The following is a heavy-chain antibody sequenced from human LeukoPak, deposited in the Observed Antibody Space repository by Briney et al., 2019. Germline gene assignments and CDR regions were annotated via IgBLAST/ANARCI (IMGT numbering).Heavy chain of an antibody. CDR2: ISGSGGST. Sequence: GGSLRLSCAASGFTFSSYAMSWVRQAPGKGLEWVSAISGSGGSTYYADSVKGRFTISRDNAKNSLYLQMNSLRAEDTAVYYCARLTTVTTIPDWYFDLWGRGTLVTVSS. CDR3: ARLTTVTTIPDWYFDL. CDR1: GFTFSSYA. J-gene: IGHJ2*01. V-gene: IGHV3-23*01. D-gene: IGHD4-17*01.